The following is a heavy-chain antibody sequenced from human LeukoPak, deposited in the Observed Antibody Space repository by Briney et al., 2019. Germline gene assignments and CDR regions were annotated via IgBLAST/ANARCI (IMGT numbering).Heavy chain of an antibody. J-gene: IGHJ4*02. CDR2: ISYDGSNK. V-gene: IGHV3-30-3*01. CDR3: ARDAFYSSSWYGGEEIN. D-gene: IGHD6-13*01. Sequence: GGSLRLSCAASGFTFSSYAMHWVRQAPGKGLEWVAVISYDGSNKYYADSVKGRFTISRDNSKNTLYLLMNSLRAEDTAVYYCARDAFYSSSWYGGEEINWGQGTLVTVSS. CDR1: GFTFSSYA.